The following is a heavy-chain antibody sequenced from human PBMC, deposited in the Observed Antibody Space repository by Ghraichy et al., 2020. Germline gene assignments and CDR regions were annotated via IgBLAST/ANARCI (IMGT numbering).Heavy chain of an antibody. CDR1: GFAFGSYS. D-gene: IGHD4-23*01. J-gene: IGHJ6*02. V-gene: IGHV3-48*02. CDR2: ITSSSSFI. CDR3: ARGSRVVRFYYYDGMDV. Sequence: GGSLRLSCVGSGFAFGSYSMNWVRQSPGKRLKWVSYITSSSSFISYADSVKGRFTISRDNAQNSLSLQMNSLTDEDTAVYYCARGSRVVRFYYYDGMDVWGQGTTVTVSS.